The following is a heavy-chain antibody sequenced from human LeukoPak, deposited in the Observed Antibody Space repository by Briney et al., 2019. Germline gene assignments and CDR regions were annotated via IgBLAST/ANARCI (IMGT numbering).Heavy chain of an antibody. CDR2: IYYSGST. V-gene: IGHV4-30-4*01. Sequence: SETLSLTCTVSGGSISSGDYYWSWIRQPPGKGLEWIGYIYYSGSTYYNPSLKSRVTISVDRSKNQFSLKLSSVTAADTAVYYCARAWEGALDYWGQGTLVTVSS. D-gene: IGHD1-26*01. CDR3: ARAWEGALDY. CDR1: GGSISSGDYY. J-gene: IGHJ4*02.